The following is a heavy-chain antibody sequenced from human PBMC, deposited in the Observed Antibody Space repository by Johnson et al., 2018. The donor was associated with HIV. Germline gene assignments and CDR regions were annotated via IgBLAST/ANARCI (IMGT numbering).Heavy chain of an antibody. Sequence: QVQLVESGGGVDQPGRSLRLSCAASGFTFSSYGMHWVRQAPGKGLEWVAVIWYDGSNKYYADSVKGRFTISRDNSKNTLYLQMNSLTAEDTAVYYCAKPQWVSSGAFDIWGQGTMVTVSS. CDR3: AKPQWVSSGAFDI. V-gene: IGHV3-33*06. D-gene: IGHD3-3*01. CDR2: IWYDGSNK. CDR1: GFTFSSYG. J-gene: IGHJ3*02.